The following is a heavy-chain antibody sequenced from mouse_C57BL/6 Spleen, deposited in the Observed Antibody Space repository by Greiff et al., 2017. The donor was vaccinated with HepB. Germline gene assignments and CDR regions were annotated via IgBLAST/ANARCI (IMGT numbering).Heavy chain of an antibody. V-gene: IGHV5-9-1*02. CDR3: TRSTSIYYDYDARTGYAMDY. CDR1: GFTFSSYA. D-gene: IGHD2-4*01. Sequence: EVQLVESGEGLVKPGGSLKLSCAASGFTFSSYAMSWVRQTPEKRLEWVAYISSGGDYIYYADTVKGRFTISRDNARNTLYLQMSSLKSEDTAMYYCTRSTSIYYDYDARTGYAMDYWGQGTSVTVSS. J-gene: IGHJ4*01. CDR2: ISSGGDYI.